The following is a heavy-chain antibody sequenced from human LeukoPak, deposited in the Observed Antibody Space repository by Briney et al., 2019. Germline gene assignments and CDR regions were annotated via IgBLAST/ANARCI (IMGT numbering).Heavy chain of an antibody. D-gene: IGHD2-2*01. Sequence: PGGSLRLSCAASGFTFSSYAMHWVRQAPGKGLEYVSAISSNGGSTYYANSVKGRFTISRDNSKNTLYLQMGSLRAEDMAVYYCARVPYCSSTSCPFGYYMDVWGKGTTVTVSS. CDR2: ISSNGGST. CDR1: GFTFSSYA. J-gene: IGHJ6*03. V-gene: IGHV3-64*01. CDR3: ARVPYCSSTSCPFGYYMDV.